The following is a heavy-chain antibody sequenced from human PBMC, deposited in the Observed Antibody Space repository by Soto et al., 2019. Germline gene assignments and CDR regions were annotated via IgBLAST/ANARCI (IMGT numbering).Heavy chain of an antibody. CDR2: INPKSGDT. CDR3: ASGGSTVTREFDY. CDR1: GYTFTGFY. V-gene: IGHV1-2*04. J-gene: IGHJ4*02. Sequence: QVHLVQSGAEVKKPGASVKVSCKALGYTFTGFYMHWVRQAPGQGLEWMGWINPKSGDTEYAQKFQVWVTMTRDTSISTAYMELSRLKSDDTAVYYCASGGSTVTREFDYWGQGTLVSVSS. D-gene: IGHD4-17*01.